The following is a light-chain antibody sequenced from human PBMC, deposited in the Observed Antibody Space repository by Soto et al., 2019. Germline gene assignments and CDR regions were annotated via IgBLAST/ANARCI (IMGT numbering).Light chain of an antibody. CDR2: GAS. J-gene: IGKJ1*01. Sequence: EIVMTQSPATLSASPGEKATLSCRASQSVSNNLAWFQQKPGQVPRLLIYGASNRATGVSARFSGSGSGTDFTLTISRLEPEDFAVYYCQQYGSSWTFGQGTKVDIK. CDR1: QSVSNN. V-gene: IGKV3-15*01. CDR3: QQYGSSWT.